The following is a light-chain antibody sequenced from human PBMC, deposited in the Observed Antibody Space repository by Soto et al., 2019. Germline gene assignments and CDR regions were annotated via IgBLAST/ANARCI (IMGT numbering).Light chain of an antibody. CDR3: AAWDDSLNGHVV. V-gene: IGLV1-44*01. J-gene: IGLJ2*01. Sequence: QSVLTQPPSASGTPGQRVTISCSGSSSNIGSNTVNSYQQLPGTAPKHLIYNNNQRPSGVPDRFSGSKSGTSASLAISGLQSEDEADYYCAAWDDSLNGHVVFGGGTKLTVL. CDR1: SSNIGSNT. CDR2: NNN.